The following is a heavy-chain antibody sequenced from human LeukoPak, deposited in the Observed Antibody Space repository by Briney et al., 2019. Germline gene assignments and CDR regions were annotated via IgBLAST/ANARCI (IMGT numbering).Heavy chain of an antibody. Sequence: GASVKVSCKASGYTFTSYAMNWVRQAPGQGLEWMGWINTNTGNPTYAQGFTGRFVFSLDTSVSTAYLQISSLKAEDTAVYYCARLDTAIVTMGWFDPWGQGTLVTVSS. CDR2: INTNTGNP. V-gene: IGHV7-4-1*02. CDR1: GYTFTSYA. CDR3: ARLDTAIVTMGWFDP. J-gene: IGHJ5*02. D-gene: IGHD5-18*01.